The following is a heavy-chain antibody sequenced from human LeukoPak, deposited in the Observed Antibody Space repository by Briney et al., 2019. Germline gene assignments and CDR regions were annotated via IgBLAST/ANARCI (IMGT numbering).Heavy chain of an antibody. CDR2: IYYSGST. D-gene: IGHD3-16*01. CDR3: ARGGTKNSPRY. J-gene: IGHJ4*02. V-gene: IGHV4-61*08. Sequence: SETLSLTCTVSGGSISSGGYYWSWIRQHPGKGLEWIGYIYYSGSTNYNPSLKSRVTISVDTSKNQFSLKLSSVTAADTAVYYCARGGTKNSPRYWGQGTLVTVSS. CDR1: GGSISSGGYY.